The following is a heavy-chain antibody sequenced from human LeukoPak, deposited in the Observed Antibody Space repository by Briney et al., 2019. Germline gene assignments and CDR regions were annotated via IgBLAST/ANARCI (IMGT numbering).Heavy chain of an antibody. D-gene: IGHD5-12*01. Sequence: SETLSLTCTVSGYSISSGYYWAWIRQSPGKGLEWIGTISHTGSTYSNPSLKSRVTISVDTSENQFSLQLNSVTPEDTAVYYCARQGYHDPYFDYWGQGTLVTVSS. J-gene: IGHJ4*02. V-gene: IGHV4-38-2*02. CDR3: ARQGYHDPYFDY. CDR1: GYSISSGYY. CDR2: ISHTGST.